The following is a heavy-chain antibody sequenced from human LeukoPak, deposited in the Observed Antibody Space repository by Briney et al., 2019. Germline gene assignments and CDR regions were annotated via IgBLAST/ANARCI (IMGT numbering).Heavy chain of an antibody. J-gene: IGHJ4*02. CDR1: GGSISSSSYY. CDR2: IYYSGST. D-gene: IGHD5-18*01. CDR3: ARFSGFSYGYPYF. Sequence: SETLSLTCTVSGGSISSSSYYWGWIRQPPGKGLEWIGSIYYSGSTYYNPSLKSRVTISVDTSKNQFSLKLSSVTAADMAVYYCARFSGFSYGYPYFWGQGTLVTVSS. V-gene: IGHV4-39*07.